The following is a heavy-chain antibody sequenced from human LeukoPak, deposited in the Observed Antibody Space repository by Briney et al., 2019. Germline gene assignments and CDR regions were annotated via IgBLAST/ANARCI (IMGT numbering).Heavy chain of an antibody. CDR1: GFTFSSYA. Sequence: GRSLRLSCAASGFTFSSYALHWVRQAPGKGLEWVAVISYDGSNEYYADSVKGRFTISRDNSKNTLYLQMNSLRAEDTAVYYCAKDPYCSSTSCSHWGQGTLVTVSS. CDR3: AKDPYCSSTSCSH. CDR2: ISYDGSNE. D-gene: IGHD2-2*01. J-gene: IGHJ4*02. V-gene: IGHV3-30*04.